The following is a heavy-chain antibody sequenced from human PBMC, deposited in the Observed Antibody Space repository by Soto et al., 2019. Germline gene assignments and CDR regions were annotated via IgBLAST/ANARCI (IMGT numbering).Heavy chain of an antibody. CDR3: AKDPKAYYYDSSGYFDY. Sequence: PGGSLRLSCAASGFTFSSYAMSWVRQAPGKGLEWVSAISGSGGSTYYADSVKGRFTISRDNSKNTLYLQMNSLRAEDTAVYYCAKDPKAYYYDSSGYFDYWGQGTLVTVSS. CDR2: ISGSGGST. V-gene: IGHV3-23*01. D-gene: IGHD3-22*01. CDR1: GFTFSSYA. J-gene: IGHJ4*02.